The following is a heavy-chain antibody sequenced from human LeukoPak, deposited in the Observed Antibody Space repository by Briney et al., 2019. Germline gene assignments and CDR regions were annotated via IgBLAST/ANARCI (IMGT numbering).Heavy chain of an antibody. D-gene: IGHD5-18*01. CDR1: GFTFSNYA. V-gene: IGHV3-23*01. J-gene: IGHJ4*02. CDR2: VSGSGSST. CDR3: ARISGCRGDTCQRGYFDY. Sequence: PGGSLRLSCAASGFTFSNYALTWVRQAPGKGLEWVSSVSGSGSSTYYADSVKGRFTISRDNSRNTLYLQMNSLRVEDTAVYYCARISGCRGDTCQRGYFDYWGQGILVTVSS.